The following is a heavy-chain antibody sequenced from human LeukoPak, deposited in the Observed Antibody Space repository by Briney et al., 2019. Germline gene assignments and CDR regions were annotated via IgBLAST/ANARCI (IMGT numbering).Heavy chain of an antibody. D-gene: IGHD5-18*01. V-gene: IGHV4-38-2*02. CDR1: GGSISSYY. Sequence: SETLSLTCTVSGGSISSYYWSWIRQPPGKGLEWIGSIYHSGSTYYNPSLKSRVTISVDTSKNQFSLKLSSVTAADTAVYYCARGIEDSYGYFGYYYYYYMDVWGKGTTVTVSS. CDR2: IYHSGST. CDR3: ARGIEDSYGYFGYYYYYYMDV. J-gene: IGHJ6*03.